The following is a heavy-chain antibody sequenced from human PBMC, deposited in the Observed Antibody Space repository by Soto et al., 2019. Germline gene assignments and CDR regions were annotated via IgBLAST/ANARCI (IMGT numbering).Heavy chain of an antibody. J-gene: IGHJ4*02. CDR1: GFTFSNYA. V-gene: IGHV3-23*01. D-gene: IGHD3-10*01. CDR2: ISGSGGTT. CDR3: AKNNMGYYLDY. Sequence: EVQVLEYGGALVQPGGSLRLSCAASGFTFSNYAMSWVRQAPGKGLEWVSSISGSGGTTYYADSVKGRLTLSRDNSKNTLYWQMNSLRVEDTGVYYCAKNNMGYYLDYWGQCTLVTVSS.